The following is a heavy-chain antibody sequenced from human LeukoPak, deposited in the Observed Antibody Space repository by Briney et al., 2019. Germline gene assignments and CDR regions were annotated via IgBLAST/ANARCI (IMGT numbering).Heavy chain of an antibody. Sequence: ASVKVSCKTSGYTFTTYYIHWVRQAPGQGLEWMGSVHPSGGRTTYAQKFQGRVTITRDTSTSTVYMDLSSLRSEDTAVYYCARDWELGYWGQGTLVTVSP. V-gene: IGHV1-46*01. D-gene: IGHD1-26*01. CDR1: GYTFTTYY. CDR3: ARDWELGY. CDR2: VHPSGGRT. J-gene: IGHJ4*02.